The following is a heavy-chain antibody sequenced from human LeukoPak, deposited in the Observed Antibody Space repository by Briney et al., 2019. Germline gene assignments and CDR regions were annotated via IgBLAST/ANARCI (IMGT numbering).Heavy chain of an antibody. D-gene: IGHD3-9*01. CDR3: AREELRYFDWLSPFDP. V-gene: IGHV4-34*01. CDR2: INHSGST. CDR1: GGSFSGYY. Sequence: PSETLSLTCAVYGGSFSGYYWSWIRQPPGKGLEWIGEINHSGSTNYNPSLKSRVTISVDTSKNQFSLKLSSVTAADTAVYYCAREELRYFDWLSPFDPWGQGTLVTVSS. J-gene: IGHJ5*02.